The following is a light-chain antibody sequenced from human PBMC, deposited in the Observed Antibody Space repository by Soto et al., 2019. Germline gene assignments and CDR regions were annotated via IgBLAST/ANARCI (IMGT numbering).Light chain of an antibody. V-gene: IGLV2-14*03. CDR3: NSYTTGTSVV. CDR1: SSDVGGYNY. CDR2: DVS. J-gene: IGLJ2*01. Sequence: QSALAQPASVSGSPGQSITISCTGTSSDVGGYNYVSWYQQHPGKAPKLMIYDVSNRPSGVSNRVSGSKSGNTASLTIAGLQADDEADYYCNSYTTGTSVVFGGGTKLTVL.